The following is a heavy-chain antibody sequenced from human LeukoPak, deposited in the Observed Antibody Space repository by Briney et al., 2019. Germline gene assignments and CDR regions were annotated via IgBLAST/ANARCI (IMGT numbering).Heavy chain of an antibody. CDR2: ISSGGSTI. V-gene: IGHV3-48*03. Sequence: PGGSLRLSCAASGFTFSSYEMNWVRQAPGKGLEWVSYISSGGSTIYYADSVKGRLTISRDNAKNSLYLQMDSLRAEDTAVYYCATDVVTGDFDYWGQGTLVTVSS. CDR1: GFTFSSYE. J-gene: IGHJ4*02. D-gene: IGHD1-20*01. CDR3: ATDVVTGDFDY.